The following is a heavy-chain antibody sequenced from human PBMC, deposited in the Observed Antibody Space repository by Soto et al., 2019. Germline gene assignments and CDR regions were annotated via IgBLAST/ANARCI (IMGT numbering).Heavy chain of an antibody. CDR2: IYYSGST. CDR3: AGRDCSGTNCYYLDYYYMDV. Sequence: QVQLQESGPGLVRPSETLSLTCTVSGGSFSSYYWTWIRQSPGKGPAWIGYIYYSGSTDYNPSLRGRLAISIDTSKYQFSLRLNSMTAADTAVYYCAGRDCSGTNCYYLDYYYMDVWGKGTTVTVSS. V-gene: IGHV4-59*08. CDR1: GGSFSSYY. J-gene: IGHJ6*03. D-gene: IGHD2-2*01.